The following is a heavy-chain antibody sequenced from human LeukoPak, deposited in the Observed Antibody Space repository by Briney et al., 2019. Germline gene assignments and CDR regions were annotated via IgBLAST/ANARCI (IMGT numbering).Heavy chain of an antibody. J-gene: IGHJ4*02. Sequence: PGRSVRLSCAASGFNVSNNYMNWVRQAPGKGLEWVSVIFSSGPTYYADSVKGRFTISRDTSKNALYLQMNSLRAEDTAVYYCAISGLGFGEFRGLDYWGQGTLVTVSS. CDR1: GFNVSNNY. D-gene: IGHD3-10*01. V-gene: IGHV3-53*01. CDR2: IFSSGPT. CDR3: AISGLGFGEFRGLDY.